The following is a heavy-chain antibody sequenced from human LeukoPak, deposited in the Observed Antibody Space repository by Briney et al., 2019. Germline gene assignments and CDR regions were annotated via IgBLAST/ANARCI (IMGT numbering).Heavy chain of an antibody. V-gene: IGHV3-23*01. CDR2: ISGSGAGT. Sequence: GGSLRLSCAASGFTFSSYAMTWVRQAPGKGLEWVSAISGSGAGTYYADFVKGRFTISRDNSKNTLYLQMSSLRAEDTAVCYCAKEQIGPKTAMVLWGQGTLVTVSS. CDR3: AKEQIGPKTAMVL. J-gene: IGHJ4*02. CDR1: GFTFSSYA. D-gene: IGHD5-18*01.